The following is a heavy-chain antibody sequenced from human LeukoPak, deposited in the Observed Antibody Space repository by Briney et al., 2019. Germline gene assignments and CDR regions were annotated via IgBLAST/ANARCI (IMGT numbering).Heavy chain of an antibody. V-gene: IGHV3-48*01. CDR1: GFTFSSYD. J-gene: IGHJ5*02. CDR3: ARGPPLFDP. Sequence: PGGSLRLSCAASGFTFSSYDMNWVRQAPGKGLEWVSYISTDSSTMHYADSVKGRFTISRDNAQNSLYLQMSSPRAEDTAVYYCARGPPLFDPWGQGTLVTVSS. CDR2: ISTDSSTM.